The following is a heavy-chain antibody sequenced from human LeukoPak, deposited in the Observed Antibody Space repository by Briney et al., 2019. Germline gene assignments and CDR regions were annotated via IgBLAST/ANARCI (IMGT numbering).Heavy chain of an antibody. CDR2: ISSGSRTI. D-gene: IGHD1-26*01. Sequence: PGGSLRLSCAASGFTFSSYAMSWVRQAPGKGLEWLSYISSGSRTIYYADSVKGRFTVSRDNAKNSLYLQMNSLRAEDTAVYYCARESISGHRDFDYWGQGALVTVSS. J-gene: IGHJ4*02. CDR1: GFTFSSYA. V-gene: IGHV3-48*01. CDR3: ARESISGHRDFDY.